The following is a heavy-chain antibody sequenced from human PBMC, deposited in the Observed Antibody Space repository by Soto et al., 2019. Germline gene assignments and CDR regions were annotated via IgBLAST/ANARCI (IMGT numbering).Heavy chain of an antibody. D-gene: IGHD6-25*01. CDR2: INADNGDT. V-gene: IGHV1-3*01. CDR1: GYSFTSYA. J-gene: IGHJ4*02. CDR3: VRRGYNWQFSDY. Sequence: ASVKVSCKTSGYSFTSYAMHWVRQAPGQRLEWLGWINADNGDTKYSQKFSGRVTITRDTSANTAFMELSSLRPEDTAVYYCVRRGYNWQFSDYWGQGTLVTVSS.